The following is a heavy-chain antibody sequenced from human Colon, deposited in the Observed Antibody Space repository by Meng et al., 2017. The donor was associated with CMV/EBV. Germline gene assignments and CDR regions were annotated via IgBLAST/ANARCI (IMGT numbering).Heavy chain of an antibody. Sequence: ASVKVSCKASGYTFTDYDVNFLRQAPGQGLEWMGWMNPNTGNRGYLQKFQGRISITGDTSITTAYMDLSDLIPEDTAVYYCARGFFRGSSEWRPTTYYFDFWGQGTLVTVSS. J-gene: IGHJ4*02. CDR1: GYTFTDYD. CDR2: MNPNTGNR. V-gene: IGHV1-8*03. D-gene: IGHD3-3*01. CDR3: ARGFFRGSSEWRPTTYYFDF.